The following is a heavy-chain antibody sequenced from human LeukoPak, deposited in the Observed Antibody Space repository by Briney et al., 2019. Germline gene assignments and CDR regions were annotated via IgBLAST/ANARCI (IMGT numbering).Heavy chain of an antibody. V-gene: IGHV3-11*01. CDR1: GFTFSDDY. CDR2: ISSSGSTI. D-gene: IGHD4-17*01. CDR3: AREPPLDYGDDWFDP. J-gene: IGHJ5*02. Sequence: GGSLRLSCAASGFTFSDDYMSWIRQAPGKGLEWVSYISSSGSTIYYADSVKGRFTISRDNAKNSLYLQMNSLRAEDTAVYYCAREPPLDYGDDWFDPWGQGTLVTVSS.